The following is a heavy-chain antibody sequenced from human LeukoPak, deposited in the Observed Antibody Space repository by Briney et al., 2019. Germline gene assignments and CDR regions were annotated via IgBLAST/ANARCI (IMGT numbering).Heavy chain of an antibody. J-gene: IGHJ4*02. CDR2: IIPIFGTA. CDR1: GGTFSSYA. V-gene: IGHV1-69*01. CDR3: ARPGSNYDFWSGYSYYFDY. Sequence: GASVKVSCKASGGTFSSYAISWVRQAPGQGLEWMGGIIPIFGTANYAQKFQGRVTITADESTSTAYMELSSLRSEDTAVYYCARPGSNYDFWSGYSYYFDYWGQGTLVTVSS. D-gene: IGHD3-3*01.